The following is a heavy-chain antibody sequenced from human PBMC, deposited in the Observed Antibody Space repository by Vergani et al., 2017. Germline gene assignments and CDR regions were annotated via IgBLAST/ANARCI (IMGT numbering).Heavy chain of an antibody. CDR1: GFTFSSYE. V-gene: IGHV3-23*04. J-gene: IGHJ3*01. D-gene: IGHD3-16*02. Sequence: EVQLVESGGGLVQPGGSLRLSCAASGFTFSSYEMNWVRQAPGKGLEWVSEISGNGGSTFYAASVKGRFTISRDNSNNMLYLQMNNLRAEDTAVYYCAILSSIIQLWPNAFDVWGPGTVVTVSS. CDR3: AILSSIIQLWPNAFDV. CDR2: ISGNGGST.